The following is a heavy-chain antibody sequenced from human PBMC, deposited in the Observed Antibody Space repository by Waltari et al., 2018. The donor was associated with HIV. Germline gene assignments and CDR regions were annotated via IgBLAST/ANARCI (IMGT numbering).Heavy chain of an antibody. Sequence: QVQLVQSGAEVKKPGSSVKVSCKASGGTFSSYAISWVRQAPGQGLEWMGGIIPSFGTANYAQKFQGRVTITADESTSTAYMELSSLRSEDTAVYYCARDQRDGDYYYYYYGMDVWGQGTTVTVSS. CDR2: IIPSFGTA. CDR1: GGTFSSYA. CDR3: ARDQRDGDYYYYYYGMDV. J-gene: IGHJ6*02. V-gene: IGHV1-69*13. D-gene: IGHD4-17*01.